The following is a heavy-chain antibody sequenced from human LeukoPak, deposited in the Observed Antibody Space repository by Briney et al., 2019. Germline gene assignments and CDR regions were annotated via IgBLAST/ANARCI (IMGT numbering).Heavy chain of an antibody. CDR3: AHSRKRWADQE. J-gene: IGHJ1*01. D-gene: IGHD4-11*01. Sequence: PVGSLRLSCVATGFSFRISVMSCVRETPEKGLERVSSTISSSGSSKYAASVMGGFTITSDNYNHTLYLQINNLRADDTAVYFCAHSRKRWADQEWGQGTLATVSS. CDR1: GFSFRISV. CDR2: TISSSGSS. V-gene: IGHV3-23*01.